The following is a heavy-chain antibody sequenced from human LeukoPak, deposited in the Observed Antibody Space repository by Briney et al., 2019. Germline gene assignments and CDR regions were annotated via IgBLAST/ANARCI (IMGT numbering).Heavy chain of an antibody. CDR1: GFTFSNYA. CDR2: IRGSGGSA. CDR3: AKDPHYDSSGYSFDP. Sequence: GGSLRLSCAASGFTFSNYAMSWVRQAPGKGLEWVSGIRGSGGSADYADSVKGRFTISRDNFKNTLYLQMNSLRAEDTAVYYCAKDPHYDSSGYSFDPWGQGALVTVSS. V-gene: IGHV3-23*01. D-gene: IGHD3-22*01. J-gene: IGHJ5*02.